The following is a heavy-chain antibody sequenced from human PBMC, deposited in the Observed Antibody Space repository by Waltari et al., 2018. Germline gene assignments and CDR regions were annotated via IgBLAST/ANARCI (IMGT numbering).Heavy chain of an antibody. CDR1: GYTFTSYD. CDR3: ARRRGGGCSGGSCYYDY. Sequence: QVQLVQSGAEVKKPGASVKVSCKASGYTFTSYDINWVRQATGQGLEGMGWMNPNSGNTGYAQKFQGRVTITRNTSISTAYMELSSLRSEDTAVYYCARRRGGGCSGGSCYYDYWGQGTLVTVSS. D-gene: IGHD2-15*01. J-gene: IGHJ4*02. CDR2: MNPNSGNT. V-gene: IGHV1-8*03.